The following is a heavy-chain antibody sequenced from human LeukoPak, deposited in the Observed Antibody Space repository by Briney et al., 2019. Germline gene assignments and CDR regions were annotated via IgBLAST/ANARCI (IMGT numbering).Heavy chain of an antibody. J-gene: IGHJ4*02. CDR1: GFTFGYYN. CDR2: ISSSSGYI. V-gene: IGHV3-21*01. CDR3: ANHLACGSTSCPPFDD. Sequence: GGSLRLSCGASGFTFGYYNMNWVRQAPGKGLEWVSSISSSSGYISYADSVKGRFTISRDNAKNSLYLQMNSLRAEDTAVYYCANHLACGSTSCPPFDDWGQGTLVTVSS. D-gene: IGHD2-2*01.